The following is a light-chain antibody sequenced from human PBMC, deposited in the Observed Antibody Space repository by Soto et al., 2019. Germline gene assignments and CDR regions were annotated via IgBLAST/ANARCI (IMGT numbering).Light chain of an antibody. CDR2: ESS. CDR1: QSISSW. J-gene: IGKJ1*01. V-gene: IGKV1-5*03. Sequence: DIQMTQSPSTLSASVGDRVTITCRASQSISSWLAWYQQRPGKAPKLLIYESSNLESGVPSRFSGSGSGTEFSPTISSLQPDDVATYYCQQYSTYSTFGQGTKVEIK. CDR3: QQYSTYST.